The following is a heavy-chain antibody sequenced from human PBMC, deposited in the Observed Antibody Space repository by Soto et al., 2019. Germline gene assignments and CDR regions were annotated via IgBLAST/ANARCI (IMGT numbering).Heavy chain of an antibody. CDR3: SKASSSGRYYSDY. J-gene: IGHJ4*02. Sequence: GGSLRLCCAASGFTFSSYAMSWVRQAPGKGLEWVSAISGSGGSTYYADSVKGRFTISRDNSKNTLYLQMNSLRAEDTAVYYCSKASSSGRYYSDYWGQGTLGTVSS. CDR2: ISGSGGST. CDR1: GFTFSSYA. V-gene: IGHV3-23*01. D-gene: IGHD6-19*01.